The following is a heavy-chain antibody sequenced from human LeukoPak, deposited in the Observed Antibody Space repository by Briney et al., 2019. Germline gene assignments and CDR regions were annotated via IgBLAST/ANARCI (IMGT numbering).Heavy chain of an antibody. CDR3: ARDRYSSGYYDY. CDR2: IYSGGRI. J-gene: IGHJ4*02. D-gene: IGHD3-22*01. Sequence: LGESLRLSCAASGFIVSNNYMSWVRQAPGKGLEWVSVIYSGGRIYYADSVKGRFTISRDNSKNTLYLQMNSLRVEDTAVYYCARDRYSSGYYDYWGQGTLVTVSS. V-gene: IGHV3-53*01. CDR1: GFIVSNNY.